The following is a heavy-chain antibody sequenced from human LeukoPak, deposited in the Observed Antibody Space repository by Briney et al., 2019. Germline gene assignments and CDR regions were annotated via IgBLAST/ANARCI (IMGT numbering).Heavy chain of an antibody. CDR3: ARAGERGYNGYDDAFDI. CDR1: GGSISSSSYY. D-gene: IGHD5-12*01. CDR2: IYYSGST. V-gene: IGHV4-39*07. J-gene: IGHJ3*02. Sequence: SETLSLTCTVSGGSISSSSYYWGWIRQPPGKGLEWIGSIYYSGSTYYNPSLKSRVTISVDTSKNQFSLKLSSVTAADTAIYYCARAGERGYNGYDDAFDIWGQGTMVTVSS.